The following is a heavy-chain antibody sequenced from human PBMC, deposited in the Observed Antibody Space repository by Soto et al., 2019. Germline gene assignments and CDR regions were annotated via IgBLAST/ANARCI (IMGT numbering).Heavy chain of an antibody. V-gene: IGHV4-30-2*01. D-gene: IGHD6-6*01. J-gene: IGHJ4*02. Sequence: QLQLQESGPGLVKPSQTLSLTCAVSGGSISSGGFSWSWIRQPPGKGLESIGYIYNSGSTYYNPSLRSRVTISVARSKHQSSLKLCSVAAADTAVYYCAGGIAARPLGYWGQGTLVTVSS. CDR2: IYNSGST. CDR3: AGGIAARPLGY. CDR1: GGSISSGGFS.